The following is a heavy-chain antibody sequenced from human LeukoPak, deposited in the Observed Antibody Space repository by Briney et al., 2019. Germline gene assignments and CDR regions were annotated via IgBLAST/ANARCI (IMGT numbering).Heavy chain of an antibody. Sequence: SETLSLTCAVYGGSFSGYYWSWIRQPPGKGLEWIGEINHSGSTNYNPSLKSRVTISVDTSKNQFSLKLSSVTAADTAVYYCARHGYYGSGSYYKTKPFDYWGQGTLVTVSS. CDR3: ARHGYYGSGSYYKTKPFDY. D-gene: IGHD3-10*01. J-gene: IGHJ4*02. V-gene: IGHV4-34*01. CDR1: GGSFSGYY. CDR2: INHSGST.